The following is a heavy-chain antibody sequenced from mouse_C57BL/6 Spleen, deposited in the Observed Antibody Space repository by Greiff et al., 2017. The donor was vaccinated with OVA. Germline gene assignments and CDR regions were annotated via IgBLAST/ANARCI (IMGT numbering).Heavy chain of an antibody. Sequence: QVQLKQPGAELVRPGSSVKLSCKASGYTFTSYWMHWVKQRPIQGLEWIGNIDPSDSETHYNQKFKDKATLTVDKSSSTAYMQLSSLTSEDSAVYYCAREGTAQAYYAMDYWGQGTSVTVSS. CDR2: IDPSDSET. J-gene: IGHJ4*01. D-gene: IGHD3-2*02. CDR1: GYTFTSYW. CDR3: AREGTAQAYYAMDY. V-gene: IGHV1-52*01.